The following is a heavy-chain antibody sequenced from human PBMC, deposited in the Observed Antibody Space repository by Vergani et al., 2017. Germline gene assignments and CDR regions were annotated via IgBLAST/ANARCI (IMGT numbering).Heavy chain of an antibody. CDR3: AKDLGGCNSISCSYYMDV. J-gene: IGHJ6*03. V-gene: IGHV3-74*01. CDR1: GFTFSSYW. CDR2: INSDGSST. D-gene: IGHD2/OR15-2a*01. Sequence: EVQLVESGGGLVQPGVSLRLSCAASGFTFSSYWMHWVRQAPGKGLVWVSRINSDGSSTNYADPVKGRFTISRDNAKNTLYLQMSSLRAEDTAVFYCAKDLGGCNSISCSYYMDVWGKGTTVTV.